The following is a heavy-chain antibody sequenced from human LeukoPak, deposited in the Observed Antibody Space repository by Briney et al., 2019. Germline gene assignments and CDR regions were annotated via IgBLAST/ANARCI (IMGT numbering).Heavy chain of an antibody. V-gene: IGHV3-30-3*01. D-gene: IGHD3-3*01. CDR2: MSFDGTNE. Sequence: GGSLRLSCAASGFTFNSYAMHWVRQAPGKGLEWVALMSFDGTNEYYADSVKGRFTISRDKSQNTLYLEMKSLRVEDTAVYYCAKDRDYDFWSGKLFDPWGQGTSVTVSS. CDR3: AKDRDYDFWSGKLFDP. J-gene: IGHJ5*02. CDR1: GFTFNSYA.